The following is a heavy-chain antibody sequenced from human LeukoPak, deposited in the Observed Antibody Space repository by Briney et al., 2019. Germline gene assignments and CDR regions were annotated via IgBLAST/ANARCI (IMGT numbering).Heavy chain of an antibody. V-gene: IGHV4-59*02. J-gene: IGHJ4*02. CDR3: ARVTMVRGVPDY. Sequence: PSETLSLTCTVSGGSVSSYYWRWIRQPPAKGLEWIGYIYYSGSTNYNPSLKSRVTISLDTSKNQFSLKLSSVTAADTAVYYCARVTMVRGVPDYWGQGTLVTVSS. CDR2: IYYSGST. CDR1: GGSVSSYY. D-gene: IGHD3-10*01.